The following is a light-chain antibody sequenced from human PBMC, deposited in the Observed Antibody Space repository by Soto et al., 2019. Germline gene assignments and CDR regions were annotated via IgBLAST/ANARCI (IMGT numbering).Light chain of an antibody. CDR3: QQLNSYPIT. V-gene: IGKV1-12*01. CDR1: QGINNW. Sequence: QMTQSPSSVSASVGDRVTITCRASQGINNWLAWYQQKPGKAPNLLIYAASSLETGVPSRFSGSGSGTDFTLTSSSLQPEDFATYYCQQLNSYPITFGQGTRLEIK. CDR2: AAS. J-gene: IGKJ5*01.